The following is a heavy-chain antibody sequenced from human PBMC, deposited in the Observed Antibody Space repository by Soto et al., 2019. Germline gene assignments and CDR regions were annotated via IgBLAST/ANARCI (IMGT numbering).Heavy chain of an antibody. V-gene: IGHV4-39*01. Sequence: PSETLSLTGSVSDYSIRGSRYLWNWIRQSPGKGMEWIGSTNYSGSKYYYPSIKSPVTMSVDKSKNQFSLKLNSVTAADTAVYYCATCASMVAGGFDYWSQGTLVTVSS. CDR3: ATCASMVAGGFDY. CDR2: TNYSGSK. CDR1: DYSIRGSRYL. J-gene: IGHJ4*02. D-gene: IGHD3-10*01.